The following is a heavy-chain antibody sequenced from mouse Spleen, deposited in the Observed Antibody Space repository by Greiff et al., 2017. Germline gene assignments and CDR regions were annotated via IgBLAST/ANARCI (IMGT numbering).Heavy chain of an antibody. CDR2: INPYNGGT. D-gene: IGHD4-1*01. Sequence: VQLQQSGPVLVKPGASVKMSCKASGYTFTDYYMNWVKQSHGKSLEWIGVINPYNGGTSYNQKFKGKATLTVDKSSSTAYMELNSLTSEDSAVYYCAKKPLLGRDWYFDVWGAGTTVTVSS. V-gene: IGHV1-19*01. CDR1: GYTFTDYY. CDR3: AKKPLLGRDWYFDV. J-gene: IGHJ1*01.